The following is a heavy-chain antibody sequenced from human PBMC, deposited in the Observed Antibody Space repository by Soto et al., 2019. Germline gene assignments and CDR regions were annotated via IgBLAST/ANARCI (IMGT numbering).Heavy chain of an antibody. D-gene: IGHD2-2*02. CDR2: IYPRDSNP. CDR1: GYSFTSYW. J-gene: IGHJ5*01. Sequence: GDSLYISCKGSGYSFTSYWVGWVRQMPAEAIEWVGIIYPRDSNPSYTPSLKGHVTITTDKSITPHYLQWSTLTASDTAMYYCARHKDGDEYPVDSWGQGTLVTVSS. V-gene: IGHV5-51*01. CDR3: ARHKDGDEYPVDS.